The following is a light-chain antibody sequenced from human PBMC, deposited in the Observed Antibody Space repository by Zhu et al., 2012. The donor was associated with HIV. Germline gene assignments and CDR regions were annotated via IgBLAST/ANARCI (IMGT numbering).Light chain of an antibody. CDR1: QSVSAN. Sequence: EIVLTQSPATLSLSPGDTATLSCRASQSVSANLAWYQQKPGQAPRLLIYGASNRATGIEARFSGSGSRTDFTLTISNLEPEDFAVYYCQQRSSWPLTFGGGTKVEIK. V-gene: IGKV3-11*01. CDR2: GAS. J-gene: IGKJ4*01. CDR3: QQRSSWPLT.